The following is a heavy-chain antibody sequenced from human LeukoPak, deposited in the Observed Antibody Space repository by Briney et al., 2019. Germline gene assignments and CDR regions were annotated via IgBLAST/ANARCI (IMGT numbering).Heavy chain of an antibody. V-gene: IGHV3-30*04. D-gene: IGHD3-22*01. CDR1: GFTFSSYA. CDR2: ISYDGSNK. CDR3: ARDSPYYDSSGQITYYYYYMDV. Sequence: GGSLRLSCAASGFTFSSYAMHWVRQAPGKGLEWVAVISYDGSNKYYADSVKGRFTISRGNSKNTLYLQMNSLRAEDTAVYYCARDSPYYDSSGQITYYYYYMDVWGKGTTVTVSS. J-gene: IGHJ6*03.